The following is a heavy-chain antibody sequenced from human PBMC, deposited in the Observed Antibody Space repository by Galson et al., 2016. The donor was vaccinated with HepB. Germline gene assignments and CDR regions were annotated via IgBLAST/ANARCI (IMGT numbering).Heavy chain of an antibody. CDR1: GFTFSGYA. CDR3: AKDRPSRAAAGNGGAFDI. Sequence: SLRLSCAASGFTFSGYAMSWVRQAPGKGLEWVSTISGSGGHTYYADSVKGRFTISRDNSKNTLYLQMNSLRAEDTAVYYCAKDRPSRAAAGNGGAFDIWGQGTMVTGSS. J-gene: IGHJ3*02. D-gene: IGHD6-13*01. CDR2: ISGSGGHT. V-gene: IGHV3-23*01.